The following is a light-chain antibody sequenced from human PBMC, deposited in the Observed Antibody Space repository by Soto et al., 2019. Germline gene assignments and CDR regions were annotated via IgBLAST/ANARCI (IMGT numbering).Light chain of an antibody. V-gene: IGKV1-6*01. CDR3: LHDYSYPRT. CDR1: QAIRND. Sequence: AIQMTQSPSSLSASVGDRVIITCRASQAIRNDLGWYQQKPGKAPKLLIYTASTLQSGVPSRFSGSGSGADFTLTISSLQPEDSATYYCLHDYSYPRTFGQGTKVEIK. J-gene: IGKJ1*01. CDR2: TAS.